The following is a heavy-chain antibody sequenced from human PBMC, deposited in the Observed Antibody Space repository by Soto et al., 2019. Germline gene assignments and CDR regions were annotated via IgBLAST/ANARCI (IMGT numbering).Heavy chain of an antibody. D-gene: IGHD6-25*01. J-gene: IGHJ6*02. CDR2: IKSKTDGGTT. CDR1: GFTFINAW. CDR3: TTGQAATYYYYYGMDV. Sequence: WGSLRLSCAASGFTFINAWMILFRHSPCKGLEWVGRIKSKTDGGTTDYAAPVKGRFTISRDDSKNTLYLQMNSLKTEDTAVYYCTTGQAATYYYYYGMDVWGQGTTVTVSS. V-gene: IGHV3-15*01.